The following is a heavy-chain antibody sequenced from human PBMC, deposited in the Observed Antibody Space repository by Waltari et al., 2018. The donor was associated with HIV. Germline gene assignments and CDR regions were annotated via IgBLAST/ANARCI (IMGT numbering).Heavy chain of an antibody. Sequence: EVQLVESGGGLVQPGGSLRLSCAASGFTFRRYNMNWVRQAPGRGLEWISYISSGSGTMSFADSVKGRFIISRDNAKNSLYLQVNSLRDEDTAVYYCARDSRIYSYGFDIWGQGTTVTVSS. CDR2: ISSGSGTM. V-gene: IGHV3-48*02. D-gene: IGHD4-4*01. CDR3: ARDSRIYSYGFDI. J-gene: IGHJ3*02. CDR1: GFTFRRYN.